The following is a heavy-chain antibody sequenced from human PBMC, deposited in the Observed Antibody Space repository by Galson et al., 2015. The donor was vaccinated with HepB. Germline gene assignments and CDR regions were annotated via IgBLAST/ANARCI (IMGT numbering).Heavy chain of an antibody. CDR3: ARGLLRLGELSLYRGFDY. CDR2: INAGNGNT. D-gene: IGHD3-16*02. V-gene: IGHV1-3*01. Sequence: SVKVSCKASGYTFTSYAMHWVRQAPGQRLEWMGWINAGNGNTKYSQKFQGRVTITRDTSASTAYMELSSLRSEDTAVYYCARGLLRLGELSLYRGFDYWGQGTLVTVSS. J-gene: IGHJ4*02. CDR1: GYTFTSYA.